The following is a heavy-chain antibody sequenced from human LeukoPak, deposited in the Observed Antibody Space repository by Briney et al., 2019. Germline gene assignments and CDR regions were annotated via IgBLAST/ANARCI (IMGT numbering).Heavy chain of an antibody. CDR1: GFTFSSYA. CDR2: ISGSGGST. D-gene: IGHD3-3*01. J-gene: IGHJ4*02. CDR3: AKDKGYGYYDFWSGVDRLDY. V-gene: IGHV3-23*01. Sequence: GGSLRLSCAASGFTFSSYAMSWVRQAPGKGLEWVSAISGSGGSTYYADSVKGRFTISRDNSKNTLYLQMNSLRAEDTAVYYCAKDKGYGYYDFWSGVDRLDYWGQGTLVTVSS.